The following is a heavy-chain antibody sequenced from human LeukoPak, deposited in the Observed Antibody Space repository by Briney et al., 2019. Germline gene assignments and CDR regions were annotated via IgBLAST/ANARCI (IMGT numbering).Heavy chain of an antibody. V-gene: IGHV3-64*04. D-gene: IGHD6-13*01. CDR2: ISDNGGST. CDR1: GFTFSSYL. Sequence: GGSLRLSCSASGFTFSSYLMHWVRQAPGKGLEYVSAISDNGGSTYYADSVKGRFTISRDNSKNTLYLQMNSLRAEDTAVYYCAKGGVRYSSSWYYFDYWGQGTLVTVSS. J-gene: IGHJ4*02. CDR3: AKGGVRYSSSWYYFDY.